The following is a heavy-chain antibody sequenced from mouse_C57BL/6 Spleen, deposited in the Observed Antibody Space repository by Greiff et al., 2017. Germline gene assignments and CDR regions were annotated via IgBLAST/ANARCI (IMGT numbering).Heavy chain of an antibody. Sequence: QVQLQQSGPELVKPGASVKISCKASGYAFRSSWMNWVKQRPGKGLEWIGRIYPGDGDTNSNGKFKGKATLTADKSSSTAYMQLSSRTSEESSVYFWARCYYGSSPHWYIDVWGTGTTVTVSS. CDR1: GYAFRSSW. J-gene: IGHJ1*03. CDR2: IYPGDGDT. D-gene: IGHD1-1*01. CDR3: ARCYYGSSPHWYIDV. V-gene: IGHV1-82*01.